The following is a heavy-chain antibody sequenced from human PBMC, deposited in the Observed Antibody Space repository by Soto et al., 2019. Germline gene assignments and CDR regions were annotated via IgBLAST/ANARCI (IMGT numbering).Heavy chain of an antibody. V-gene: IGHV3-30*18. J-gene: IGHJ4*02. D-gene: IGHD3-22*01. Sequence: GGSLRLSCAASGFTFNNYAMHWVRQAPGKGLEWVAIISFDGSKKYYADSMKGRFTISRDNSKNTLDLQMNSLRTEDTAVYYCAKARRLYDASGYCFDYCGQGTLVTVSS. CDR1: GFTFNNYA. CDR3: AKARRLYDASGYCFDY. CDR2: ISFDGSKK.